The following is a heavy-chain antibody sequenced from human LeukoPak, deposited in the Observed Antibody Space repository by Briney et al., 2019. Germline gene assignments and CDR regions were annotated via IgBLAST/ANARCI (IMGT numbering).Heavy chain of an antibody. D-gene: IGHD3-10*01. Sequence: ASVKVSCKASGYTVTSHYIHGVRQAPGQGLEWMGIINPNSGSTDQTQKFQGRVTLTRDTSTSTFYMELSSLRSEDTAMYYCARPDSYGAGSFDYWGQGTLVTVSS. V-gene: IGHV1-46*01. CDR2: INPNSGST. CDR1: GYTVTSHY. CDR3: ARPDSYGAGSFDY. J-gene: IGHJ4*02.